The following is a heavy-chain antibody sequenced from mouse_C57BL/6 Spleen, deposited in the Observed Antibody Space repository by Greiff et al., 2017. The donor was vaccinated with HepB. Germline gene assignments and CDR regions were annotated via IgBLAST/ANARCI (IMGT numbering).Heavy chain of an antibody. CDR2: INPSSGYT. CDR3: ARIYYYGSSHPFYAMDY. CDR1: GYTFTSYW. V-gene: IGHV1-7*01. J-gene: IGHJ4*01. Sequence: QVQLKESGAELAKPGASVKLSCKASGYTFTSYWMHWVKQRPGQGLEWIGYINPSSGYTKYNQKFKDKATLTADKSSSTAYMQLSSLTYEDSAVYYCARIYYYGSSHPFYAMDYWGQGTSVTVSS. D-gene: IGHD1-1*01.